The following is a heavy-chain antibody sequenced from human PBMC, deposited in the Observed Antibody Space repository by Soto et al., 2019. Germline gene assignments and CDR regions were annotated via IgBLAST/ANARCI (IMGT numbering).Heavy chain of an antibody. J-gene: IGHJ6*02. Sequence: QVQLVESEGGLVKPGGSLRLSCAASGFTFSDYYMSWIRQAPGKGLEWVSYISSSGSTIYYADSVKGRFTISRDNAKNSRYLQMNSLRDEDTAVYYCASPTVTPHYGMDVWGQGTTVTVSS. V-gene: IGHV3-11*01. CDR1: GFTFSDYY. CDR2: ISSSGSTI. CDR3: ASPTVTPHYGMDV. D-gene: IGHD4-17*01.